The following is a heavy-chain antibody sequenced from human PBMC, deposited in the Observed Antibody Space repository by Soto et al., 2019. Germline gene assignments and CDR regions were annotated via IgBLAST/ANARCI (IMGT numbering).Heavy chain of an antibody. V-gene: IGHV3-30*18. CDR3: VKGSEVARQEHDY. J-gene: IGHJ4*02. Sequence: QVQLVESGGGVVQPGRSLRLYCAASGFSFSNCGMHWVRQAPGKGLEWVAAISFDGNDKYYSESVKGRFTISRDNSKNTLFLQMNSLRVEDTAVYYCVKGSEVARQEHDYRGQGTLVIVSS. D-gene: IGHD2-15*01. CDR1: GFSFSNCG. CDR2: ISFDGNDK.